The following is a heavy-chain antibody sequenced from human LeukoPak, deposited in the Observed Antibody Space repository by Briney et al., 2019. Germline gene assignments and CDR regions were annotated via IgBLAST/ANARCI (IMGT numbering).Heavy chain of an antibody. D-gene: IGHD3-16*02. Sequence: GGSLRLSWAASGFTFSSYAMHWVRQAPGKGLEWVAVISYDGSNKYYADSVKGRFTISRDNSKKTLYLQMNSLRAEDTAVYYCARDELSTGPSDIWGQGTMVTVSS. J-gene: IGHJ3*02. CDR3: ARDELSTGPSDI. V-gene: IGHV3-30-3*01. CDR1: GFTFSSYA. CDR2: ISYDGSNK.